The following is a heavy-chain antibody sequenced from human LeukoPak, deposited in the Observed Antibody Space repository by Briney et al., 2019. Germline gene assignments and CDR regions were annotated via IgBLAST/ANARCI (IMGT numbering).Heavy chain of an antibody. V-gene: IGHV1-8*03. CDR3: ARHLANVRWGVNPRWFDP. CDR2: MNPNSGNT. D-gene: IGHD3-10*02. J-gene: IGHJ5*02. CDR1: GYTFTSYD. Sequence: ASVKVSCKASGYTFTSYDINWVRQATGQGLEWMGWMNPNSGNTDYAQKFQGRVTLTRNTSISTAYMELSSLRSEDTAVYYCARHLANVRWGVNPRWFDPWGQGTLVTVSS.